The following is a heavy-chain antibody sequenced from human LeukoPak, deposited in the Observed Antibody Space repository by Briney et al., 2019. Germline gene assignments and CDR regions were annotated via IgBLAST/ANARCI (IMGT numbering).Heavy chain of an antibody. D-gene: IGHD6-19*01. V-gene: IGHV3-7*01. J-gene: IGHJ4*02. CDR3: ARDRGSSGWYFPFDY. CDR2: INRDGSEQ. Sequence: PGGSLRLSCAASGFTFSSYGMSWVRQAPGKGLDWVCTINRDGSEQYYVDSVKGRFTISRDNAKNSLYLQIISLRAEDTAVYYCARDRGSSGWYFPFDYWGQGSLVTVSS. CDR1: GFTFSSYG.